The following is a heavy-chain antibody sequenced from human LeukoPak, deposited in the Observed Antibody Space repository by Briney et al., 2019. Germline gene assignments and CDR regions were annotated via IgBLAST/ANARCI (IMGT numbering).Heavy chain of an antibody. CDR2: IRSKTHTYAT. CDR3: ARETVEIYYGSGSYLDY. D-gene: IGHD3-10*01. V-gene: IGHV3-73*01. CDR1: GFTFSGSA. J-gene: IGHJ4*02. Sequence: PGGSLRLSCGASGFTFSGSAIHWVRQASGKGLEWVGRIRSKTHTYATAYAASVKGRFTISRDDSKNTAYLQMNSLKTEDTAVYYCARETVEIYYGSGSYLDYWGQGTLVTVSS.